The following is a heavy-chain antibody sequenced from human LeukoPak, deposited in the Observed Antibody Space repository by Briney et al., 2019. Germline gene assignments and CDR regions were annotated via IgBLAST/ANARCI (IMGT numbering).Heavy chain of an antibody. D-gene: IGHD5-24*01. CDR1: GFTFSSYS. J-gene: IGHJ4*02. Sequence: GGSLRLSRVASGFTFSSYSMSWVRQAPGKGLEGVAHIKQGGSETSYVDSVKGRFTVSRDSAKNSVYLQMNSLGAEDTAVYYCARWRWAQSEFVYWGQGSLVTVSS. V-gene: IGHV3-7*01. CDR3: ARWRWAQSEFVY. CDR2: IKQGGSET.